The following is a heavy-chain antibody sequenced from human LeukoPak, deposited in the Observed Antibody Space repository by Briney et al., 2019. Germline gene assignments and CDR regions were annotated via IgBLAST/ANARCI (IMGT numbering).Heavy chain of an antibody. J-gene: IGHJ4*02. D-gene: IGHD5-12*01. V-gene: IGHV1-18*04. CDR3: ARQRGYSGYGEE. CDR1: GYTFTGYY. Sequence: GASVKVSCKASGYTFTGYYMHWVRQAPGQGLEWMGWISAYNGNTNYAQKLQGRVTMTTDTSTSTAYMELRSLRSDDTAVYYCARQRGYSGYGEEWGQGTLVTVSS. CDR2: ISAYNGNT.